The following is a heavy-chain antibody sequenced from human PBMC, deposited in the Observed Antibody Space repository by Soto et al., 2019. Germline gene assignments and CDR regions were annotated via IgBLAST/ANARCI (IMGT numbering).Heavy chain of an antibody. CDR3: ARRMTTDYYSGMDV. CDR2: MNPNSGNT. Sequence: QVQLVQSGAEVKKPGASVKVSCKASGYTFTSYDINWVRQATGQGLEWMGWMNPNSGNTGYAQKFQGRVTMTRNTSISTDYMELSSVRAEDTAVYYSARRMTTDYYSGMDVRGPGTTVTGSS. D-gene: IGHD1-1*01. V-gene: IGHV1-8*01. J-gene: IGHJ6*01. CDR1: GYTFTSYD.